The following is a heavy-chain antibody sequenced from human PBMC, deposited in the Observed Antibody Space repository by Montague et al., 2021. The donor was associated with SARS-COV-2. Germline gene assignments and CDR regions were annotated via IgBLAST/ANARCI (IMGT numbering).Heavy chain of an antibody. CDR3: ARGETDYYDSSGYYGY. D-gene: IGHD3-22*01. CDR1: GYTFTRYG. Sequence: SVKVSCKASGYTFTRYGISWVRQAPGQGLEWMGWISAYNGNTNYAQKLQGRVTMTTDTSTSTAYMELRSLRSDDTAVYYCARGETDYYDSSGYYGYWGQGTLVTVSS. V-gene: IGHV1-18*01. J-gene: IGHJ4*02. CDR2: ISAYNGNT.